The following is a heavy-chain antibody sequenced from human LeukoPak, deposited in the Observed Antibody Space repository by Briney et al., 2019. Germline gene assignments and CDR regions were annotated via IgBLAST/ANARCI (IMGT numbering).Heavy chain of an antibody. CDR1: GFTFSSYW. Sequence: GGSLRLSCAASGFTFSSYWMTWVRQAPGKGLEWVANIEQAGSGRFYVDSVKGRFTISRDNAKNSMYLQMNSLRAEDTAVYYCARGLGGWYYHYGMDVWGQGTTVTVSS. CDR3: ARGLGGWYYHYGMDV. J-gene: IGHJ6*02. D-gene: IGHD6-19*01. V-gene: IGHV3-7*04. CDR2: IEQAGSGR.